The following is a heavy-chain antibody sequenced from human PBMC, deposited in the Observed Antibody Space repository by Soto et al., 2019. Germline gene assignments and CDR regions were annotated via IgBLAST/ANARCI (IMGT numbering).Heavy chain of an antibody. J-gene: IGHJ4*02. CDR2: ISWNSDSI. D-gene: IGHD3-3*01. CDR3: TTVGGLYDFWSGPLHFDL. V-gene: IGHV3-9*01. Sequence: EAQLVESGGGLVQPGRSLRLSCAGSGFIFDDFAIHWVRQAPGKGLEWVSGISWNSDSIGYADSVKGRFTISRDNAKNALYLSMNSLRVEDTALYYCTTVGGLYDFWSGPLHFDLWGQGTLVTVS. CDR1: GFIFDDFA.